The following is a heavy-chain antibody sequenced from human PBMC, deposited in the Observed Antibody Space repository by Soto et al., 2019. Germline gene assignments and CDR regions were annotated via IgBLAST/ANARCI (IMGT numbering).Heavy chain of an antibody. CDR2: IYWDDDK. Sequence: KESGPTLVTPTQTLTLTCTFSGFSLSTSGVGVGWIRQPPGKALEWLALIYWDDDKRYSPSLKSRLTITKDTSKNQVVLTMTNMDPVDTATYYCARAIYYGDAFDIWGQGTMVTVSS. V-gene: IGHV2-5*02. J-gene: IGHJ3*02. CDR3: ARAIYYGDAFDI. CDR1: GFSLSTSGVG. D-gene: IGHD3-10*01.